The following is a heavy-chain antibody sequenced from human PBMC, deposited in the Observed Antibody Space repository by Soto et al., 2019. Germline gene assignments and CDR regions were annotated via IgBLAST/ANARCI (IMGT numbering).Heavy chain of an antibody. Sequence: GGSLRLSCAASGFTFSSYWMSWVRQAPGKGLEWVANIKQDGSEKYYVDSVKGRFTISRDNAKNSLYLQMNSLRAEDTAVYYCARPTMSIAARLFAFDIWGQGTMVTVSS. D-gene: IGHD6-6*01. CDR2: IKQDGSEK. V-gene: IGHV3-7*03. J-gene: IGHJ3*02. CDR1: GFTFSSYW. CDR3: ARPTMSIAARLFAFDI.